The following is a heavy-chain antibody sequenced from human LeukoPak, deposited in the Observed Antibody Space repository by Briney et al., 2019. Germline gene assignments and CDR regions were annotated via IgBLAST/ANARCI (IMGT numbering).Heavy chain of an antibody. CDR1: GLTFSSYA. D-gene: IGHD2-2*01. Sequence: PGGSLRLSCAASGLTFSSYAMSSVRPAPGKGVEWVSAIRGSGGRTYYADSVKGRFTISRDNSKNTLYLQMNSVRAEDTDVYYCAKDPRLQAAIVGYFDYWGQGTLVTVSS. CDR2: IRGSGGRT. CDR3: AKDPRLQAAIVGYFDY. V-gene: IGHV3-23*01. J-gene: IGHJ4*02.